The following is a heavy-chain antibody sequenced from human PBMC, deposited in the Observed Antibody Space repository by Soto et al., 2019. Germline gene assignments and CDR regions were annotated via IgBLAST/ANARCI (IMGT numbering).Heavy chain of an antibody. CDR3: ATTPLVAGDFGHFDY. Sequence: PSETLSLTCIVSGGSISSGGHYWSWIRQHPGKGLEWIGCIYYSGTTYHNPSLKSRVTISVDTSKNQFSLKLNSVTAADTAVYYCATTPLVAGDFGHFDYWGQGTLVTVS. J-gene: IGHJ4*02. CDR1: GGSISSGGHY. CDR2: IYYSGTT. V-gene: IGHV4-31*03. D-gene: IGHD5-12*01.